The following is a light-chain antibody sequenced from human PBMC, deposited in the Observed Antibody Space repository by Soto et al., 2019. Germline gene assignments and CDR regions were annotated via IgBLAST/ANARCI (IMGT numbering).Light chain of an antibody. V-gene: IGLV2-23*01. Sequence: QSALTQPASVSGSPGQSITISCTGTSSDVGTSHLVSWYQHHPGNAPKLIIFEGGVRPSGVSTRFSGSRSDNTASLTISGRQAEDESAYYCCSALSNNYVIFGGGTKVTVL. CDR2: EGG. CDR1: SSDVGTSHL. J-gene: IGLJ2*01. CDR3: CSALSNNYVI.